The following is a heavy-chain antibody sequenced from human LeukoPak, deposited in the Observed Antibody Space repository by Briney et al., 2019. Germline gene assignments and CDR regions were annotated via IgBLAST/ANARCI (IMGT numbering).Heavy chain of an antibody. D-gene: IGHD5-12*01. V-gene: IGHV4-61*02. CDR3: ARGYSGYTTRRNYYYYYMDV. J-gene: IGHJ6*03. CDR1: GNSISSGDNY. CDR2: IYTSGST. Sequence: SETLSLTCTVSGNSISSGDNYWSWIRQPAGKGLEWIGRIYTSGSTNYNPSLKSRVTISGDTSKNQFSLRLSSVTAADTAVYYCARGYSGYTTRRNYYYYYMDVWGKGTTVTISS.